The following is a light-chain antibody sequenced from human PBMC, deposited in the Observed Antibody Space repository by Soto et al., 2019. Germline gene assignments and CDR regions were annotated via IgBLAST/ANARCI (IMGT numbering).Light chain of an antibody. V-gene: IGLV3-1*01. CDR2: QDS. CDR3: QAGHSGVV. Sequence: SYELTQPPSVSVSPGQTATITCYGDKLGVSFAFWYLQRPGQAPVLVMYQDSKRPPGIPARFSGSNSGNTATLTISGTQPMDEGDYYCQAGHSGVVFGGGTKLTVL. J-gene: IGLJ2*01. CDR1: KLGVSF.